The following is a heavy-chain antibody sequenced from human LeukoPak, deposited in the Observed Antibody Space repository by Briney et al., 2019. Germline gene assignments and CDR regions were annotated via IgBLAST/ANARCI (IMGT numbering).Heavy chain of an antibody. CDR3: ARVQGRSNDY. V-gene: IGHV3-48*01. CDR2: ISSSSSTI. J-gene: IGHJ4*02. CDR1: FTXXXXS. D-gene: IGHD2-2*01. Sequence: FTXXXXSMNWVRQAPGKGLEWVSYISSSSSTIYYADSVKGRFTISRDNAKNSLYLQMNSLRAEDTAVYYCARVQGRSNDYWGQGTLVTVSS.